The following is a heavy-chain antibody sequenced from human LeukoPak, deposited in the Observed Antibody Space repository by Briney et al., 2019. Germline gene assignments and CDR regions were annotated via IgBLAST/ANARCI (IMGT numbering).Heavy chain of an antibody. CDR2: ISWNSGSI. D-gene: IGHD3-22*01. Sequence: PGRSLRLSCAASGFTFDDYAMHWVRQAPGKGLEWVSGISWNSGSIGYADSVKGRFTISRDNAKDSLYLQMNSLRAEDTALYYCAKGSNYYDSSGYYSPFDYWGQGTLVTVSS. J-gene: IGHJ4*02. V-gene: IGHV3-9*01. CDR3: AKGSNYYDSSGYYSPFDY. CDR1: GFTFDDYA.